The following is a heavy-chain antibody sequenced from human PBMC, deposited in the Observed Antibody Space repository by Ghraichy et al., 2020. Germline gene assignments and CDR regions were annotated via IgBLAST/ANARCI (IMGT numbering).Heavy chain of an antibody. D-gene: IGHD3-10*01. CDR3: ASRGVIGDAFDI. CDR1: GFTFSSYG. J-gene: IGHJ3*02. Sequence: GGSLRLSCAASGFTFSSYGMHWVRQAPGKGLEWVAVISYDGSNKYYADSVKGRFTISRDNSKNTLYLQMNSLRAEDTAVYYCASRGVIGDAFDIWGQGTMVTVSS. CDR2: ISYDGSNK. V-gene: IGHV3-30*03.